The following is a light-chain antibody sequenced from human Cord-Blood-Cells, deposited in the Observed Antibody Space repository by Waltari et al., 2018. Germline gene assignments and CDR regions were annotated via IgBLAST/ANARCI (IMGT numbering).Light chain of an antibody. CDR1: SSDVGGYNY. V-gene: IGLV2-14*01. CDR3: SSSTSSSTWV. J-gene: IGLJ3*02. CDR2: DVS. Sequence: QSALTQPASVSGSPGQSITISCTGTSSDVGGYNYVSWYQQHPGKAPKHMIYDVSKRPSGVSNRFSGSRSGNTASLTISGLQAGDEADYYCSSSTSSSTWVFGGGTKLTVL.